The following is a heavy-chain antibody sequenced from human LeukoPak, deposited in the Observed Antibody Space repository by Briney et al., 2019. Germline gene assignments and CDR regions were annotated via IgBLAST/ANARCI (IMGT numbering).Heavy chain of an antibody. D-gene: IGHD3-22*01. CDR3: ARDHARGGYYGSDY. CDR1: GFTFSSYS. CDR2: ISSSSSYI. Sequence: GGSLRLSCAASGFTFSSYSMNWVRQAPGKGLEWVSSISSSSSYIYYADSVKGRFTISRDNAKNSLYLQMNSLRAEDTAVYYCARDHARGGYYGSDYWGQGTQVTVSS. V-gene: IGHV3-21*01. J-gene: IGHJ4*02.